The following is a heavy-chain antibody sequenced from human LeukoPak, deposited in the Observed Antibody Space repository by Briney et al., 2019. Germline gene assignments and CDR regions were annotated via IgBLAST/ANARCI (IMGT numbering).Heavy chain of an antibody. V-gene: IGHV4-4*07. CDR3: ARDRVGATPSWFDP. D-gene: IGHD1-26*01. CDR2: IYTSGSP. Sequence: NSSETLSLTCTVSGGSLSSYYWSWIRQPAGKGLEWIGRIYTSGSPNYNPSLKSRVTMSVDTSKKQFSLKLSSVTAADTAVYYCARDRVGATPSWFDPWGQGTLVTVSS. CDR1: GGSLSSYY. J-gene: IGHJ5*02.